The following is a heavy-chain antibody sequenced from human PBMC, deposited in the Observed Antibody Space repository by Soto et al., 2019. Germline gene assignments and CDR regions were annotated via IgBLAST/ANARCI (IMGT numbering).Heavy chain of an antibody. V-gene: IGHV3-48*02. Sequence: EVQLVESGGGLVQPGGSLRLTCAASGFSFSNYNMNWVRQAPGKGLEWVSYISKSSGTIYYADSVKGRFFISRDNGKNSLYLQMNSLRDEDTAVYYCARDAFDYDSSGYHFDYWGQGTLVTVSS. CDR1: GFSFSNYN. CDR2: ISKSSGTI. D-gene: IGHD3-22*01. CDR3: ARDAFDYDSSGYHFDY. J-gene: IGHJ4*02.